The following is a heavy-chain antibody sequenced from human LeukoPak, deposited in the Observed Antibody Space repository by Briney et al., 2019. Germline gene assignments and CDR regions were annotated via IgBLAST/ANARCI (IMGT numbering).Heavy chain of an antibody. J-gene: IGHJ3*01. V-gene: IGHV3-23*01. CDR2: ISGSGGST. CDR3: TTEGFTYGFHAFDL. D-gene: IGHD3/OR15-3a*01. Sequence: GGSLRLSCAASGFTFSSYGMSWVRQAPGKGLEWVSAISGSGGSTYYADSVKGRFTISRDNSKNTLYLQMNSLNTEDAAVYFCTTEGFTYGFHAFDLWGQGTMVTVSS. CDR1: GFTFSSYG.